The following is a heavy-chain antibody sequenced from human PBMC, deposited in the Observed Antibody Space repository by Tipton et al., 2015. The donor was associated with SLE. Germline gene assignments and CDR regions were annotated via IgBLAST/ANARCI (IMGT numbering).Heavy chain of an antibody. CDR2: INGRTADI. D-gene: IGHD6-13*01. CDR1: GFTFGDYA. V-gene: IGHV3-9*03. Sequence: SLRLSCATSGFTFGDYAMHWVRQAPGKGLEWVSGINGRTADIGYAMSVKGRFTISRNNARNSLFLQMNSLRAEDMALYYCAKDQGAAAPTRPTAFDIWGQGTMVAVSS. J-gene: IGHJ3*02. CDR3: AKDQGAAAPTRPTAFDI.